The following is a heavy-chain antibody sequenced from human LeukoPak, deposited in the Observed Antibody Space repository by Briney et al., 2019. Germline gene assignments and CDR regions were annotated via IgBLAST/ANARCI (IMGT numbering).Heavy chain of an antibody. CDR2: IYHSGST. Sequence: SQTLSLTCAVSGGSISSGGYSWSWIRQPPGKGLEWIGYIYHSGSTYYNPSLKSRVTISVDRSKNQFSLKLSSVTAADTAVYYCARVAVVAATLAFDIWGQGTMVTVPS. CDR3: ARVAVVAATLAFDI. V-gene: IGHV4-30-2*01. D-gene: IGHD2-15*01. CDR1: GGSISSGGYS. J-gene: IGHJ3*02.